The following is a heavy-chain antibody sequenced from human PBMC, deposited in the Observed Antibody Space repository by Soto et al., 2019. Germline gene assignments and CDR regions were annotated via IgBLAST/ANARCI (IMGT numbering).Heavy chain of an antibody. CDR2: TYYRSKWYN. CDR1: GDSASSNSAA. Sequence: SQTLSLTCAISGDSASSNSAAWNWIRQSPSRGLEWLGRTYYRSKWYNDYAVSVKSRITINPDTSKNQFSLQLNSVTPEDTAVYYCARDLARGLRFLEWLPNWFDPWGQGTLVTVSS. J-gene: IGHJ5*02. V-gene: IGHV6-1*01. D-gene: IGHD3-3*01. CDR3: ARDLARGLRFLEWLPNWFDP.